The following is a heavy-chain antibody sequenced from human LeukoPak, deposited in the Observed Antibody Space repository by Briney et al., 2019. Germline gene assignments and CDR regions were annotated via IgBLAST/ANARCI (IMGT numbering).Heavy chain of an antibody. CDR2: IYSGGST. V-gene: IGHV3-53*01. CDR1: GFTVSSNY. Sequence: PGGSLRLSCAASGFTVSSNYMSWVRQAPGKGLEWVSVIYSGGSTYYADSVKGRFTISRDNSRNTLYLRMNSLRPEDTAVYYCAKDLGGYFDSSRNDAFDIWGQGTMVTVSS. J-gene: IGHJ3*02. D-gene: IGHD3-22*01. CDR3: AKDLGGYFDSSRNDAFDI.